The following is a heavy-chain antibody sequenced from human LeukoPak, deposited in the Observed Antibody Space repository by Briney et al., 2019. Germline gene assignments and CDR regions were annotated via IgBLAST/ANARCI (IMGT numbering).Heavy chain of an antibody. CDR1: GFTFSNYG. D-gene: IGHD2-8*02. J-gene: IGHJ4*02. CDR2: IRYDGSNK. V-gene: IGHV3-30*02. CDR3: ATYRQVLLPFES. Sequence: QSGGSLRLSCAASGFTFSNYGMHWVRQAPGKGLEWVAFIRYDGSNKYYADSVKGRFTISRDNSKNTLHLQMNSLRAEDTAIYYCATYRQVLLPFESWGQGTLVTVSS.